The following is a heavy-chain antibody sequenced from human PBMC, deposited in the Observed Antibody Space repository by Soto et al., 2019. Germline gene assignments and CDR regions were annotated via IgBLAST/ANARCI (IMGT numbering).Heavy chain of an antibody. CDR1: GFTFSSYG. D-gene: IGHD1-26*01. CDR2: IWYDGSNK. J-gene: IGHJ4*02. CDR3: ARDRWGAED. V-gene: IGHV3-33*01. Sequence: QVQMVESGGGVVQPGRSLRLSCAASGFTFSSYGMHWVRQAPGKGLEWVARIWYDGSNKYYVDSVKGRFTISRENSKNTLYLQMNSLRAGDTAVYYCARDRWGAEDWGQGTLVTVSS.